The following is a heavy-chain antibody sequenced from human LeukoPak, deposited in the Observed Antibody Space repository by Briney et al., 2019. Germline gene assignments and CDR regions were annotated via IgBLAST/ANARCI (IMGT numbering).Heavy chain of an antibody. CDR1: GFTVSSNY. J-gene: IGHJ5*02. Sequence: PGGSLRLSCAASGFTVSSNYMSWVRQAPGKGLEWVSVIYSGGSTYYADSVKGRFTISRDNSKNTLYLQMNSLRAEDTAVYYCARDIAAAGFDPWGQGTLVTVSS. CDR3: ARDIAAAGFDP. D-gene: IGHD6-13*01. V-gene: IGHV3-53*01. CDR2: IYSGGST.